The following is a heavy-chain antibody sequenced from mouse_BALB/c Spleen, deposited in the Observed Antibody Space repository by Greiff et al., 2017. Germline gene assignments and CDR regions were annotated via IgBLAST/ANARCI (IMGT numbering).Heavy chain of an antibody. Sequence: EVKVVESGGGLVKPGGSLKLSCAASGFAFSSYDMSWVRQTPEKRLEWVAYISSGGGSTYYPDTVKGRFTISRDNAKNTLYLQMSSLKSEDTAMYYCARQRELGYFDYWGQGTTLTVSS. V-gene: IGHV5-12-1*01. D-gene: IGHD4-1*01. CDR3: ARQRELGYFDY. CDR2: ISSGGGST. CDR1: GFAFSSYD. J-gene: IGHJ2*01.